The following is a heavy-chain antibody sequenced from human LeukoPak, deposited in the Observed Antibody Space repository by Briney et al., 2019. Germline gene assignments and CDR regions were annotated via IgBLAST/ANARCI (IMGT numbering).Heavy chain of an antibody. Sequence: SVKVSCKASGGTFSSYAISWVRQAPGQWLEWMGRIIPIFGTANYAQKFQGRVTITTDESTSTAYMELSSLRSEDTAVYYCASLQVQLGIIGSLDYWGQGTLVTVSS. CDR3: ASLQVQLGIIGSLDY. CDR1: GGTFSSYA. CDR2: IIPIFGTA. D-gene: IGHD1-1*01. J-gene: IGHJ4*02. V-gene: IGHV1-69*05.